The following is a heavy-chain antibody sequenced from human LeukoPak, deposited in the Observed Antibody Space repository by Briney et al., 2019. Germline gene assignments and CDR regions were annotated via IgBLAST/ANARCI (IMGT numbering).Heavy chain of an antibody. CDR3: AREPLGDILTGPDAFDI. V-gene: IGHV3-21*01. CDR2: ISSSSSYI. Sequence: PGGSLRLSCAASGFTFDDYAMHWVRQAPGKGLEWVSSISSSSSYIYYADSVKGRFTISRDNAKNSLYLQMNSLRAEDTAVYYCAREPLGDILTGPDAFDIWGQGTMVTVSS. D-gene: IGHD3-9*01. CDR1: GFTFDDYA. J-gene: IGHJ3*02.